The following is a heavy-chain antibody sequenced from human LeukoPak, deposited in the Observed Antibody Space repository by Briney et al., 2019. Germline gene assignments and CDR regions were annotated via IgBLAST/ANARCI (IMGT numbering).Heavy chain of an antibody. Sequence: GGSLRLSCAAFGFTVSSNYMSWVRQAPGKGLEWVSVIYSGGSTYYADSVKGRFTISRDNSKNTLYLQMNSLRAEDTAVYYCAKYSGSYFPARYYFDYWGQGTLVTVSS. J-gene: IGHJ4*02. V-gene: IGHV3-66*01. D-gene: IGHD1-26*01. CDR3: AKYSGSYFPARYYFDY. CDR1: GFTVSSNY. CDR2: IYSGGST.